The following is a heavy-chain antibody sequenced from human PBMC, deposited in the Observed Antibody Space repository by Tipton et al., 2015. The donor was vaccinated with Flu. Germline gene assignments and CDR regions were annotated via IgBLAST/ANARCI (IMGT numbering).Heavy chain of an antibody. CDR3: ARVGDYTLKD. CDR1: SGSFSGYY. D-gene: IGHD4-17*01. CDR2: INHSGST. J-gene: IGHJ4*02. Sequence: TLSLTCAVYSGSFSGYYWDWIRQPPGKGLEWIGEINHSGSTDYNPSLKSRVTISLDTSKNQFSLKLSSVTAADTAVYYCARVGDYTLKDWGQGTLVTVSS. V-gene: IGHV4-34*01.